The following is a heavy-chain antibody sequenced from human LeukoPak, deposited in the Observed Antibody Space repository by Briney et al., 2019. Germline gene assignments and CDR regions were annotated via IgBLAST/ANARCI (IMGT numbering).Heavy chain of an antibody. D-gene: IGHD3-10*01. Sequence: PGGSLRLSCAASGFTFSSYGMHWVRQAPGKGLEWVAVIWYDGSNKYYADSVKGRFTISRDNSKNTLYLQMNSLRAEDTAVYYCARDDLGSGSYYLYYFDYWGQGTLVTVSS. J-gene: IGHJ4*02. CDR3: ARDDLGSGSYYLYYFDY. CDR1: GFTFSSYG. V-gene: IGHV3-33*01. CDR2: IWYDGSNK.